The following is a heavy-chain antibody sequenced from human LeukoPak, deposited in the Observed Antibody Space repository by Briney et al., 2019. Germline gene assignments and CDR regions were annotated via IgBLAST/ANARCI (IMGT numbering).Heavy chain of an antibody. CDR2: VTIGGSSS. CDR1: GFTFSNYV. D-gene: IGHD6-19*01. J-gene: IGHJ4*02. Sequence: GGSLRLSCAASGFTFSNYVMAWVRQVPGKGPELVSVVTIGGSSSYYADSVKGRFTISRDNSKNALYLQMNSLRAEDTAVYYCAKVLSGWYTDYFDYWGQGTLVTVSS. V-gene: IGHV3-23*03. CDR3: AKVLSGWYTDYFDY.